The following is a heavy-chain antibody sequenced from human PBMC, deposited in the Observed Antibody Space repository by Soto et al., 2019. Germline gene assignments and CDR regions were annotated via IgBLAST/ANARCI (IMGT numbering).Heavy chain of an antibody. CDR3: ARAFYDSSGYYYPFDY. CDR1: RYTFTGYY. Sequence: GASVKVSCKASRYTFTGYYIHWVRQAPEQGLEWMGSINPNSGGTNYAQKFQGRVTMTRDTSISTAYMELSRLRSDDTAVYYCARAFYDSSGYYYPFDYWGQGTLVTVS. D-gene: IGHD3-22*01. V-gene: IGHV1-2*02. J-gene: IGHJ4*02. CDR2: INPNSGGT.